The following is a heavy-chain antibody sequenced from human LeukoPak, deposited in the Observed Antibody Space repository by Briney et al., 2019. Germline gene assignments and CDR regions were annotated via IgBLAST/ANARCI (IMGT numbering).Heavy chain of an antibody. D-gene: IGHD3-22*01. Sequence: SETLSLTCTVSGGSISSGGYYWSWIRQHPGKGLEWIGYIYYSGSTYYNPSLKSRVTISVDTSKNQFSLKLSSVTAADTAVYYCARSAEGVVITEPDYYYYGMDVWGQGTTVTVSS. CDR3: ARSAEGVVITEPDYYYYGMDV. CDR2: IYYSGST. J-gene: IGHJ6*02. V-gene: IGHV4-31*03. CDR1: GGSISSGGYY.